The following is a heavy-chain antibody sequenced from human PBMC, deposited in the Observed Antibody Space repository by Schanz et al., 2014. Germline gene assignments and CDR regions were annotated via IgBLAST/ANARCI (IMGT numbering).Heavy chain of an antibody. V-gene: IGHV4-31*03. CDR1: GGSVSSGGDY. CDR3: ARDRGHGDLPGDI. CDR2: ISYSGST. J-gene: IGHJ3*02. D-gene: IGHD4-17*01. Sequence: QVQLQESGPGLVKPSQTLSLTGTVSGGSVSSGGDYWSWIRQHPGKGLEWIGFISYSGSTYYNPSLKSRVTISVDTSKNQFSLNLSSATAADTAVYYCARDRGHGDLPGDIWGQGTMVTVSS.